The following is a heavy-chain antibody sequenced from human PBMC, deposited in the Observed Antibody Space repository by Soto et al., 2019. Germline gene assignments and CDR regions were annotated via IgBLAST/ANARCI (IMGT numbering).Heavy chain of an antibody. CDR1: GGTFSSYA. V-gene: IGHV1-69*12. J-gene: IGHJ6*02. CDR2: IIPIFGTA. Sequence: QVQLVQSGAEVKKPGSSVKVSCKASGGTFSSYAISWVRQAPGQGLEWMGGIIPIFGTANYAQKFQVRVTITADESTSTAYMELSSLTSEDTAVYDCAGDGGGYSYQYCMDVWCQGTTVTFSS. CDR3: AGDGGGYSYQYCMDV. D-gene: IGHD3-16*01.